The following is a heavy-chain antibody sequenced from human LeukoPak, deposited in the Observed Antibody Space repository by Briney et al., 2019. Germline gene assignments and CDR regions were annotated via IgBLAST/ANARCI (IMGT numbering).Heavy chain of an antibody. Sequence: PSETLSLTCTVSGGSISSSSYYWGWIRQPPGKGLEWIGSIYYSGSTYYNPSLKSRVTISVDTSKNQFSLKLSSVTAADTAVYYCARKGGSTSPFAYYYYYYYMGVWGKGTTVTVSS. CDR3: ARKGGSTSPFAYYYYYYYMGV. D-gene: IGHD2-2*01. CDR1: GGSISSSSYY. V-gene: IGHV4-39*07. J-gene: IGHJ6*03. CDR2: IYYSGST.